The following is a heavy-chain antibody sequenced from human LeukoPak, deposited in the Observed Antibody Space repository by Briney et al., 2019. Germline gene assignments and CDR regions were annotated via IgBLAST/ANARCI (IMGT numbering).Heavy chain of an antibody. CDR3: ARDTADRTKYYYDSSGHFDY. V-gene: IGHV1-2*02. Sequence: VASVKVSCKASGYTFTGYYMHWVRQAPGQGLEWMGWINPNSGGTNYAQKFQGRVTMTRDTSISTAYMELSRLRSDDTAAYYCARDTADRTKYYYDSSGHFDYWGQGTLVTASS. J-gene: IGHJ4*02. CDR1: GYTFTGYY. D-gene: IGHD3-22*01. CDR2: INPNSGGT.